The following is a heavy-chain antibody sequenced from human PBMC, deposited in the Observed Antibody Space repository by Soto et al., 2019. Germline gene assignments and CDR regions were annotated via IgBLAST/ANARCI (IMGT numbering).Heavy chain of an antibody. CDR1: GFSISTDYW. Sequence: QVQLQESGPGLVKPSDTLSLTCVVSGFSISTDYWWGWIRQPPGKGLEWIGYIYYSGTTYYNPSLKSRVTMSVDTSRSQFSLQLTAVTAVGPAVYYCARKPAAKGWFDPWGQGTLVTVSA. CDR3: ARKPAAKGWFDP. V-gene: IGHV4-28*01. CDR2: IYYSGTT. J-gene: IGHJ5*02. D-gene: IGHD2-15*01.